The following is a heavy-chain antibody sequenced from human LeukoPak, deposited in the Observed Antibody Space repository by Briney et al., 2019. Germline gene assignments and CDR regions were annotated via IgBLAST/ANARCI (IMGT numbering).Heavy chain of an antibody. V-gene: IGHV4-34*01. Sequence: PSETLSLTCAVYGGSFSGYYWSWIRQPPGKGLEWIGEINHSGSTYYNPSLKSRVTISVDTSKNQFSLKLSSVTAADTAVYYCARNWAMVLDYWGQGTLVTVSS. J-gene: IGHJ4*02. D-gene: IGHD5-18*01. CDR3: ARNWAMVLDY. CDR2: INHSGST. CDR1: GGSFSGYY.